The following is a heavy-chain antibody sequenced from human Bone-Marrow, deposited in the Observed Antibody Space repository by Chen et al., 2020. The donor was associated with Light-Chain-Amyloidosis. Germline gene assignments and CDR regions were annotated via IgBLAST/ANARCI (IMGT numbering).Heavy chain of an antibody. J-gene: IGHJ4*02. D-gene: IGHD5-12*01. CDR3: ARRRDGYNFDY. CDR2: IYPDASDA. V-gene: IGHV5-51*01. Sequence: EVQLEQSGPEVKKPGESLKISCKGSGYTFPNYLIGWVRQMPGKGLEGMGVIYPDASDATYSPSFGCNVTISADKSITSAYLQWRSLEASDTSMYYCARRRDGYNFDYWGQGTLVTVSS. CDR1: GYTFPNYL.